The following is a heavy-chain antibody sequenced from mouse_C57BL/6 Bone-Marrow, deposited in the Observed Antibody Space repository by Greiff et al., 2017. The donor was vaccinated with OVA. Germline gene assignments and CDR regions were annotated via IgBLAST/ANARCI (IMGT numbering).Heavy chain of an antibody. J-gene: IGHJ1*03. D-gene: IGHD1-1*01. V-gene: IGHV15-2*01. CDR3: ARYGSSYRYWYFDV. CDR2: ILPSIGRT. CDR1: DSAVFPIAY. Sequence: QVQLQQSGSELRRPGSSVKLSCKDFDSAVFPIAYMSWVRQKPGHGFEWIGGILPSIGRTIYGEKFEDKATLDADTLSNTAYLELNSLTSEDSAIYYCARYGSSYRYWYFDVWGTGTTVTVSS.